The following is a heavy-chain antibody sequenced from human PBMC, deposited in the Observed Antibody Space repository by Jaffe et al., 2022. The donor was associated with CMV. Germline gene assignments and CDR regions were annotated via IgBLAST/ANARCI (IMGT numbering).Heavy chain of an antibody. J-gene: IGHJ4*02. Sequence: EVQLVQSGAEVKKPGESLKISCKGSGYSFSTYWIGWVRQMPGKGLEWMGIIYPGDSDTRYSPSFQGQVTISADKSISTAYLQWSSLKASDTAMYYCASLGPRYCGGGSCNPYWGQGTLVTVSS. V-gene: IGHV5-51*01. CDR2: IYPGDSDT. D-gene: IGHD2-15*01. CDR3: ASLGPRYCGGGSCNPY. CDR1: GYSFSTYW.